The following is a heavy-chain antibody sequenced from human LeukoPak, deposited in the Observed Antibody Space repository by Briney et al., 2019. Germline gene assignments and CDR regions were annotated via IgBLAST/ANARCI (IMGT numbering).Heavy chain of an antibody. V-gene: IGHV3-23*01. J-gene: IGHJ4*02. Sequence: GGSLRLSCAASGFRFTNYGMNWVRQAPGKGLEWVSYIGGTGDTTYYAASVKGRFTVSRDNSKSPLYLQMKSLRVEDTATYYCAKDPASFAYWGQGTLVTVSS. CDR1: GFRFTNYG. CDR3: AKDPASFAY. CDR2: IGGTGDTT.